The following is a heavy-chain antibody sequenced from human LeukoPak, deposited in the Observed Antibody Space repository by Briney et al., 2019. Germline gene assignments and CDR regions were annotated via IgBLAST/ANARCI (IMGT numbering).Heavy chain of an antibody. Sequence: SETLSLTCTVSGGSVSSGSYYWSWIRQPPGKGLEWIGYIYYSGSTNYNPSLKSRVTISVDTSKNQFSLKLSSVTAADTAVYYCARVSGGGYNYVDYWGQGTLVTVSS. CDR3: ARVSGGGYNYVDY. V-gene: IGHV4-61*01. J-gene: IGHJ4*02. CDR1: GGSVSSGSYY. D-gene: IGHD5-24*01. CDR2: IYYSGST.